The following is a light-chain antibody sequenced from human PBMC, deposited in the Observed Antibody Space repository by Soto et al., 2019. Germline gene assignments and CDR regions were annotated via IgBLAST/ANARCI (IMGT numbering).Light chain of an antibody. J-gene: IGKJ2*01. CDR1: QSISSY. V-gene: IGKV1-39*01. CDR2: AAS. CDR3: QQSYSTPQT. Sequence: DRQMTQSPSSLSASVGDRVTITCRASQSISSYLNWYQQKPGKAPKLLIYAASSLQSGVPSRFSGSGSGTDFTLTISSLQPEDFATYYCQQSYSTPQTVGQGTKLEIK.